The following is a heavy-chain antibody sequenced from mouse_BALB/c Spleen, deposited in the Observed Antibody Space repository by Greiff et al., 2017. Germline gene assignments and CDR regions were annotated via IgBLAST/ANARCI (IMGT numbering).Heavy chain of an antibody. CDR3: AREGTTATDY. D-gene: IGHD1-2*01. CDR1: GFTFSSYA. J-gene: IGHJ2*01. Sequence: EVKLMESGGGLVKPGGSLKLSCAASGFTFSSYAMSWVRQTPEKRLEWVASISSGGSTYYPDSVKGRFTISRDNARNILYLQMSSLRSEDTAMYYCAREGTTATDYWGQGTTLTVSS. CDR2: ISSGGST. V-gene: IGHV5-6-5*01.